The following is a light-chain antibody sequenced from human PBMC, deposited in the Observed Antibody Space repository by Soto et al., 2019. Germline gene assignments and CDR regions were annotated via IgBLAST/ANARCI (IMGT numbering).Light chain of an antibody. Sequence: DIQMTQSPSSLSASVGDRVTITCQASQDISNYLNWYQQKPGKAPKLLIYDAINLETGVPSRFSGSGSGTEFTLTISSLQPEDFATYYCLQHNSYPRTFGQGTKVEIK. J-gene: IGKJ1*01. CDR1: QDISNY. V-gene: IGKV1-33*01. CDR2: DAI. CDR3: LQHNSYPRT.